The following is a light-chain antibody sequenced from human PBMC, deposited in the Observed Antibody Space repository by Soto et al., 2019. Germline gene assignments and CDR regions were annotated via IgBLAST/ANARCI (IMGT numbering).Light chain of an antibody. CDR3: QQYSSTFWT. CDR2: GAS. Sequence: EIVVTQSPATLSLSPGERTTLSCRASQSISSSYLAWYQQKPGQAPRLLVYGASSRATGIPDRFSGSGSGTDFTLTISRLEPEDFALYYCQQYSSTFWTLGQGTKVDIK. CDR1: QSISSSY. J-gene: IGKJ1*01. V-gene: IGKV3-20*01.